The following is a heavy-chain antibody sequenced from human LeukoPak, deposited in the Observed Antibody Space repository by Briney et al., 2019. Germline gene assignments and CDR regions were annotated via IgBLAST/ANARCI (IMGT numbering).Heavy chain of an antibody. Sequence: GGSLRLSCAASGFTFTNYAMSWVRQAPGKGLEWVSTISDSGGSTYYADSVKGRFTISRDNSKNTLYLQMNSLRAEDTVVYYCARDRPNYYDSSGHYYRRDGDYWGQGTLVTVSS. J-gene: IGHJ4*02. D-gene: IGHD3-22*01. CDR2: ISDSGGST. V-gene: IGHV3-23*01. CDR3: ARDRPNYYDSSGHYYRRDGDY. CDR1: GFTFTNYA.